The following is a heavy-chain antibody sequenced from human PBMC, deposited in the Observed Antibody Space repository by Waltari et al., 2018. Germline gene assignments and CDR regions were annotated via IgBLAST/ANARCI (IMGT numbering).Heavy chain of an antibody. J-gene: IGHJ4*02. CDR2: IYTSGST. CDR1: GGSISSSSYY. CDR3: ARLYCSGGSCTFDY. Sequence: QLQLQESGPGLVKPSETLSLTCTVSGGSISSSSYYWGWIRQPPGKGLEWIGSIYTSGSTNYNPSLKSRVTISVDTSKNQFSLKLSSVTAADTAVYYCARLYCSGGSCTFDYWGQGTLVTVSS. D-gene: IGHD2-15*01. V-gene: IGHV4-39*07.